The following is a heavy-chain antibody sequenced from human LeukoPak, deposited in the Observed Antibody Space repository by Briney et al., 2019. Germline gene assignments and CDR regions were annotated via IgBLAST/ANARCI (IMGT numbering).Heavy chain of an antibody. J-gene: IGHJ5*02. CDR1: GYTFTGYY. CDR3: AKDPYCSSTSCHDNWFDP. V-gene: IGHV1-2*02. D-gene: IGHD2-2*01. Sequence: ASVKVSCKASGYTFTGYYMHWVRQAPGQGLEWMGWINPNSGGTNYAQKFQGRVTMTRDTSISTAYMELSRLRSDDTAVYYCAKDPYCSSTSCHDNWFDPWGQGTLVTVSS. CDR2: INPNSGGT.